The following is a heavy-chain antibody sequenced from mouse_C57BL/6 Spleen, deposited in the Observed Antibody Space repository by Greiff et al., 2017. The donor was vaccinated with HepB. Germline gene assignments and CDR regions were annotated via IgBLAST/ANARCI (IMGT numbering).Heavy chain of an antibody. CDR1: GFTFSDYG. V-gene: IGHV5-17*01. J-gene: IGHJ3*01. CDR2: ISSGSSTI. CDR3: AKTSYCPFAY. D-gene: IGHD2-10*01. Sequence: VQLKESGGGLVKPGGSLKLSCAASGFTFSDYGMHWVRQAPEKGLEWVAYISSGSSTIYYADTVKGRFTISRDNAKNTLFLQMTSLRSEDTAMYYCAKTSYCPFAYWGQGTLVTVSA.